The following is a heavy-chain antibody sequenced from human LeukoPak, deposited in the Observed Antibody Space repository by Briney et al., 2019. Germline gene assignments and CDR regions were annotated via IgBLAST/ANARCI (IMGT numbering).Heavy chain of an antibody. J-gene: IGHJ6*02. D-gene: IGHD2-15*01. CDR3: ARVGYSMFYGMDV. V-gene: IGHV3-21*01. Sequence: GGSLRLSCAASGLTFSSYSMNWVRQAPGKGLEWVSSISSSSSYIYYADSVKGRFTISRDNAKNSLYLQMNSLRAEDTAVYYCARVGYSMFYGMDVWGQGTTVTVSS. CDR2: ISSSSSYI. CDR1: GLTFSSYS.